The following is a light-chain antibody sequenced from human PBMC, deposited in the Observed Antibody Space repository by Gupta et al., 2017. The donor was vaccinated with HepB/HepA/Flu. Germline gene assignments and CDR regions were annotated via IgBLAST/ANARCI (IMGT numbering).Light chain of an antibody. Sequence: DIVMTQSPDSLAVSLGERATINYKSSQSVLYSSNNKNYLAWYQQKPGQPPKLLIYWASTRESGVPDRFSGSGSGTDFTLTISSLQAEDVVVYYCQQYYSTPFTFGPGTKVDIK. CDR2: WAS. V-gene: IGKV4-1*01. J-gene: IGKJ3*01. CDR1: QSVLYSSNNKNY. CDR3: QQYYSTPFT.